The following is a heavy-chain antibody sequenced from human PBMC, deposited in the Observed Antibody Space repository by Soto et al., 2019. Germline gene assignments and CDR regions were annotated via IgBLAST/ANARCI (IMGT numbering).Heavy chain of an antibody. J-gene: IGHJ4*02. CDR3: ASINMVLGVIRFDY. CDR2: ISYTGST. D-gene: IGHD3-10*01. CDR1: GGSISNYY. Sequence: QVQLQESGPGLVKPSETLCLNCSVYGGSISNYYWRWIRQPPGKGLEWIGYISYTGSTNYNPSLKSRVTISLDTSKNQFSLRLSSVTVADMAVYYCASINMVLGVIRFDYWGQATLVTVSS. V-gene: IGHV4-59*08.